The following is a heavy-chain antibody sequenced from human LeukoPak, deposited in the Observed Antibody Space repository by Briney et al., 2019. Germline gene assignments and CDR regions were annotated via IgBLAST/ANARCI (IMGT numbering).Heavy chain of an antibody. V-gene: IGHV3-30*04. D-gene: IGHD2-21*01. J-gene: IGHJ4*02. CDR3: ARSYCGGTSCSGDY. Sequence: PGGSLRLSCAASGFTFSNYAMHWVRQASAKGLEWVTVISSDASNKNYADSVKGRFTVSRDNSKNTLYLQMNSLRTEDTAVYYCARSYCGGTSCSGDYWGQGTLVTVSS. CDR1: GFTFSNYA. CDR2: ISSDASNK.